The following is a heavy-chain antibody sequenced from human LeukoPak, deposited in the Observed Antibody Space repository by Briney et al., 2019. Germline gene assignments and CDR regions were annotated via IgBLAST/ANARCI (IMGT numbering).Heavy chain of an antibody. D-gene: IGHD1-26*01. J-gene: IGHJ4*02. CDR2: IQYDGSSK. Sequence: PGGSLRLSCAASGFTFSDYGMHWVRQAPGKGLEWVAFIQYDGSSKSYADSVKGRFTISRDNSKNTLYLQMNSLRAEDTAVYYCAKDLAQWELSQYYFDYWGQGTLVTVSS. V-gene: IGHV3-30*02. CDR1: GFTFSDYG. CDR3: AKDLAQWELSQYYFDY.